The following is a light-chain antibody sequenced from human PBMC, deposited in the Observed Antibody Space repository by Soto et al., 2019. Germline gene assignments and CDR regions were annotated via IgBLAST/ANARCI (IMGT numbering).Light chain of an antibody. CDR3: QTWGTGIRV. V-gene: IGLV4-69*01. CDR1: SGHSTYA. CDR2: LNSDGSH. J-gene: IGLJ3*02. Sequence: QSVLTQSPSASASLGASVKLTCTLSSGHSTYAIAWHQQQPEKGPRYLMKLNSDGSHTRGGGTPDRFSGSSSGAERYLTISSLQSEDEADYYCQTWGTGIRVFGGGTKLTVL.